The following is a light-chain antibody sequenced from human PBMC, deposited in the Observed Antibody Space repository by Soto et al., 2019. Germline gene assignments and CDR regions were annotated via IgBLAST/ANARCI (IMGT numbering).Light chain of an antibody. J-gene: IGKJ2*01. V-gene: IGKV3-15*01. CDR3: QQYNNWPQT. CDR1: QSVSSN. CDR2: GAS. Sequence: EIVMTQSPATLSVSPGERATLSCRASQSVSSNLAWYQQKPGQAPRLLIYGASTRATGIPARLSGSGSGTEFTLTISSLQSEDFAVYYCQQYNNWPQTFGQGTKLEIK.